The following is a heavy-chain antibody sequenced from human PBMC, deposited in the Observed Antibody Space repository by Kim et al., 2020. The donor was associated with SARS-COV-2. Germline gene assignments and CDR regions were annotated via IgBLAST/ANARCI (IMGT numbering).Heavy chain of an antibody. V-gene: IGHV5-10-1*01. CDR3: ASSETIIAAAANEDYNWFDP. D-gene: IGHD6-13*01. Sequence: GESLKISCKGSGYSFTSYWISWVRQMPGKGLEWMGRIDPSDSYTNYSPSFQGHVTISADKSISTAYLQWSSLKASDTAMYYCASSETIIAAAANEDYNWFDPWGQGTLVTVSS. J-gene: IGHJ5*02. CDR1: GYSFTSYW. CDR2: IDPSDSYT.